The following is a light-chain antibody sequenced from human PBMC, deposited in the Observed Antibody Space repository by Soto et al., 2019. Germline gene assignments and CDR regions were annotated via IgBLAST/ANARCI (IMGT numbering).Light chain of an antibody. CDR1: QSGLSSSNNKNY. CDR3: HQYYDFPYT. Sequence: DIVMTQSPDSLAVSLGERATINCTSSQSGLSSSNNKNYLVWYQQKPGQPPKLLIYWASIRQSGVPDRFSGSGSGTDFTLTISSLQAEDVAVYYCHQYYDFPYTFGQGTKLDIK. J-gene: IGKJ2*01. CDR2: WAS. V-gene: IGKV4-1*01.